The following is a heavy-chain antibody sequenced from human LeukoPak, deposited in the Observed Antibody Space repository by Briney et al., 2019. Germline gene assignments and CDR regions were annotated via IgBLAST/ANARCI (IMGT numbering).Heavy chain of an antibody. V-gene: IGHV3-7*01. CDR1: GFTFSSYW. CDR2: IKQDGSEK. Sequence: GGSLRLSCAASGFTFSSYWMSWVRQAPGKGLEWVANIKQDGSEKYYVDSVKGRFTISRDNAKNSLYLQMNSLRAEDTALYYCARDSTGYGYEEWNWGQGTLVTVSS. CDR3: ARDSTGYGYEEWN. D-gene: IGHD5-18*01. J-gene: IGHJ4*02.